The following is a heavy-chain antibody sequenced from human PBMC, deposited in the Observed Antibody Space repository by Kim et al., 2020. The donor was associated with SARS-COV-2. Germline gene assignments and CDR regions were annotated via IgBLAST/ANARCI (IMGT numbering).Heavy chain of an antibody. D-gene: IGHD3-10*01. V-gene: IGHV4-34*01. CDR1: GGSFSGYY. CDR2: INHSGST. CDR3: ARGRYYYGSGTYGWFAP. J-gene: IGHJ5*02. Sequence: SETLSLTCAVYGGSFSGYYWSWIRQPPGKGLEWIGEINHSGSTNYNPSLKSRVTISVDTSKNQFSLKLSSVTAADTAVYYCARGRYYYGSGTYGWFAPWG.